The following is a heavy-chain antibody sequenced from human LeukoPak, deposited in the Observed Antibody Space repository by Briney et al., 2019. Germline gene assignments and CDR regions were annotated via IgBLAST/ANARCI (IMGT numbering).Heavy chain of an antibody. CDR3: AREGGTEYYFDY. D-gene: IGHD1-26*01. Sequence: GGSLRLSCAASGFTFSSYSMNWVRQAPGKGLEWVSSISSSSSYIYYADSVKGRFTISRDNAKNSLYLRMNSLRAEDTAVYYCAREGGTEYYFDYWGRGTLVTVSS. CDR2: ISSSSSYI. J-gene: IGHJ4*02. CDR1: GFTFSSYS. V-gene: IGHV3-21*01.